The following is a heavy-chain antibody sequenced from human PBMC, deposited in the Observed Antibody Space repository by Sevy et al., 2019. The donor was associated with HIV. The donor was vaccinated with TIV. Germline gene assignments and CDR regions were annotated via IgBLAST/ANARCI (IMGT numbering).Heavy chain of an antibody. V-gene: IGHV6-1*01. J-gene: IGHJ4*02. CDR1: GDSVSNNIAA. D-gene: IGHD7-27*01. CDR3: ARDQNWGYDS. CDR2: TYYKSEWYN. Sequence: KQSQTLSLTCAIPGDSVSNNIAAWNWIRQSPSRGLEWLGRTYYKSEWYNDYAVSVKGRIVISPDTSKNQFSLQLNSVTPDDTAVYYCARDQNWGYDSWGQGTLVTVSS.